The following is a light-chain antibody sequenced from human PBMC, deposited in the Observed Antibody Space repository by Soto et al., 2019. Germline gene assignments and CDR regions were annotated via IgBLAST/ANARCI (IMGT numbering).Light chain of an antibody. V-gene: IGKV3-11*01. Sequence: EIVLTQSPVTLSLSPGDRATLSCRPSQSVSSFLAWYQQKPGQPPRLLIYDVSNRAAGIPARFSGSGSGTDFTLTISSLEPEDFAVYHCQQYSNSPLTFGGGTKVEVK. CDR2: DVS. CDR3: QQYSNSPLT. J-gene: IGKJ4*01. CDR1: QSVSSF.